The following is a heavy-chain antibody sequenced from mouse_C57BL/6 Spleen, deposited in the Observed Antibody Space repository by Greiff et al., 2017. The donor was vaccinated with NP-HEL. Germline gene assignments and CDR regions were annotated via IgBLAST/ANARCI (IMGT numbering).Heavy chain of an antibody. Sequence: QVQLQQPGAELVKPGASVKLSCKASGYTFTSYWMQWVKQRPGQGLEWIGEIDPSDSYTNYNQKFKGKATLTVDTSSSTAYMQLSSLTSEDSAVYYCARRDYGYSFAYWGQRTLVTVSA. CDR3: ARRDYGYSFAY. D-gene: IGHD2-2*01. CDR2: IDPSDSYT. CDR1: GYTFTSYW. V-gene: IGHV1-50*01. J-gene: IGHJ3*01.